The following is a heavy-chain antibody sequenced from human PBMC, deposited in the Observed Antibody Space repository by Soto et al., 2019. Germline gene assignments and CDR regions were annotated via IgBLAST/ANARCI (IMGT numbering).Heavy chain of an antibody. Sequence: QVQLVESGGGVVQPGRSLRLSCAASGFTFSSYAMHWVRQAPGKGLEWVAAISYDGSNKYYADSVKGRFTISRDNSKNTLYLQMNSLRAEDTAVYYCAIAHSSSWFSPSNWFDPWGQGTLVTVSS. D-gene: IGHD6-13*01. CDR2: ISYDGSNK. J-gene: IGHJ5*02. CDR1: GFTFSSYA. CDR3: AIAHSSSWFSPSNWFDP. V-gene: IGHV3-30-3*01.